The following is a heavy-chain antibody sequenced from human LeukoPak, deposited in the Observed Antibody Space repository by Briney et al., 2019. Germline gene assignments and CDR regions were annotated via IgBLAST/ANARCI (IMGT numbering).Heavy chain of an antibody. CDR3: AKAGIGVVGYFDY. CDR1: GFTFNSFV. D-gene: IGHD6-19*01. J-gene: IGHJ4*02. CDR2: IRGSGGGT. V-gene: IGHV3-23*01. Sequence: GGSLGLSWAASGFTFNSFVMSWVRQAPGKGLEWVSAIRGSGGGTYYADSVKGRFTISRDNSKNTLYLQMNSLRDEDTALYYCAKAGIGVVGYFDYWGQGTLVTVSS.